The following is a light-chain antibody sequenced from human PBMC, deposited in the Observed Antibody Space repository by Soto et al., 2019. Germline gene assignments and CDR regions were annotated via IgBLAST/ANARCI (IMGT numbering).Light chain of an antibody. CDR2: TSD. CDR3: AAWDDSLSGPNWI. J-gene: IGLJ3*02. Sequence: QSALTQPPSASGTPGQRVTISCSGSSSNIGTNYIYWYQHLPGVAPKLLIYTSDQRPSGVPDRFSGSKSGTSASLAISGLRSEDEADYYCAAWDDSLSGPNWIFGGGTQLTVL. V-gene: IGLV1-47*01. CDR1: SSNIGTNY.